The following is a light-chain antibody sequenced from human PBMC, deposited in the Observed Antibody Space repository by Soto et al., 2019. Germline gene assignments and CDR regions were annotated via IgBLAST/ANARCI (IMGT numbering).Light chain of an antibody. CDR2: EAN. V-gene: IGLV2-23*01. Sequence: HFALAQPSSVSGSPVQSITISCTGTNSDVGSHHLVSWYQQYPGKAPKLIIFEANKRPSGVSNRFSASKSGSTASLTISGLQAEEEADYYCCSNAAGSTYVFGSGTKVTXL. CDR3: CSNAAGSTYV. CDR1: NSDVGSHHL. J-gene: IGLJ1*01.